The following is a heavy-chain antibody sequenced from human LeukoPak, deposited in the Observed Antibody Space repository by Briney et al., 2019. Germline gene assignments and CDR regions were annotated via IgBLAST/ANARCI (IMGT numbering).Heavy chain of an antibody. Sequence: VASVKVSCKASGGTFSSYAISWVRQAPGQGLEWMGRIIPILGIANYAQKFQGRVTITADKSTSTAYMELSSLRSEDTAVYYCARAIVAAAGSWDYWGQGTLVTVSS. D-gene: IGHD6-13*01. CDR3: ARAIVAAAGSWDY. V-gene: IGHV1-69*04. CDR2: IIPILGIA. J-gene: IGHJ4*02. CDR1: GGTFSSYA.